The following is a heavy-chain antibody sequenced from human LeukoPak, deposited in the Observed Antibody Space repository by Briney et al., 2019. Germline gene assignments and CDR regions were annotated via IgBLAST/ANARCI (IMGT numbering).Heavy chain of an antibody. Sequence: SETLSLTCTVSGGSISSSSYYWGWIRQPPGTGLEWIGSIYYSGSTYYNPSLKSRVTISVDTSKNQFSLKLSSVTAADTAVYYCARLHYDFWSGYPTYFDYWGQGTLVTVSS. CDR2: IYYSGST. V-gene: IGHV4-39*01. J-gene: IGHJ4*02. D-gene: IGHD3-3*01. CDR1: GGSISSSSYY. CDR3: ARLHYDFWSGYPTYFDY.